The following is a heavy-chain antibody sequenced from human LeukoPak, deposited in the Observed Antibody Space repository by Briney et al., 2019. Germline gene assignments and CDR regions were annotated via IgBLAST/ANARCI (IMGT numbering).Heavy chain of an antibody. CDR2: IRSKVDGGTT. Sequence: GGSLRLSCAASGFTLSNAWMSWVRQAPGKGLEWVGRIRSKVDGGTTEYAAPVKGRFTISRDDSKSTLNLQMNSLKTEDTAVYYCTTGPVWGQGTLVTVSS. J-gene: IGHJ4*02. V-gene: IGHV3-15*01. CDR3: TTGPV. CDR1: GFTLSNAW.